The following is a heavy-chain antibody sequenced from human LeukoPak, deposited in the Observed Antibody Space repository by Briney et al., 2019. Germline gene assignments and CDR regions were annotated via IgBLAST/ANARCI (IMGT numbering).Heavy chain of an antibody. CDR3: ARQRSEGFDP. Sequence: SETLSLTCTVSGGSISSYYRSWIRQPPGKGLEWVGYIYTSGSTNYNPSLKSRVTISVDTSKNQFSLKLSSVTAADTAVYYCARQRSEGFDPWGQGTLVTVSS. D-gene: IGHD6-25*01. J-gene: IGHJ5*02. CDR1: GGSISSYY. CDR2: IYTSGST. V-gene: IGHV4-4*09.